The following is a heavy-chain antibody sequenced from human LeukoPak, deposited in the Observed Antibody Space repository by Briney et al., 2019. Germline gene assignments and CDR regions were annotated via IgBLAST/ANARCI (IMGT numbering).Heavy chain of an antibody. J-gene: IGHJ4*02. CDR1: GFTFSSYA. CDR2: ISGSGGST. Sequence: HPGGSPRLSCAASGFTFSSYAMSWVRQAPGKGLEWVSAISGSGGSTYYADSVKGRFTISRDNSKNTLYLQMNSLRAEDTAVYYCAKDLAYGSGRTQGYWGQGTLVTVSS. CDR3: AKDLAYGSGRTQGY. D-gene: IGHD3-10*01. V-gene: IGHV3-23*01.